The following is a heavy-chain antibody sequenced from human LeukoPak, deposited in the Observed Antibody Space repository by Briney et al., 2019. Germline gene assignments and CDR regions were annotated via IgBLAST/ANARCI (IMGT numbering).Heavy chain of an antibody. J-gene: IGHJ4*01. D-gene: IGHD2-15*01. CDR1: GNSISSGDNY. CDR3: ARAVLSYCRGGSCPYFDY. V-gene: IGHV4-61*08. Sequence: PSETLSLTCTVSGNSISSGDNYWSWIRQPPGKGLEWIGYIYYSGSTNYNPSLKSRVTISVDTSKNQFSLKLSSLTAADTAVYYCARAVLSYCRGGSCPYFDYWGQGTLVTVSS. CDR2: IYYSGST.